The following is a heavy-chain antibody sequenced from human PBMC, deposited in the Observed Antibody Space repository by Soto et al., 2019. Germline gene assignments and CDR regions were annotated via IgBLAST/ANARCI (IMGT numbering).Heavy chain of an antibody. CDR1: GGSISSSSYY. D-gene: IGHD3-10*01. Sequence: SETLSLTCTVSGGSISSSSYYWGWIRQPPGMGLVWIGRISYSGSTYYNPSFKSRVTIAVDTSQNQFSLQLRSVTAADTAAYYCARHGGSGSYANRFEPWGQGTLVTVSS. CDR3: ARHGGSGSYANRFEP. V-gene: IGHV4-39*01. J-gene: IGHJ5*02. CDR2: ISYSGST.